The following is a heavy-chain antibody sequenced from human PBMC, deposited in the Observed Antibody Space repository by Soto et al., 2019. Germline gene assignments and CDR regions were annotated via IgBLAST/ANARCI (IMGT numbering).Heavy chain of an antibody. CDR2: IYWDDDK. J-gene: IGHJ4*02. D-gene: IGHD4-17*01. Sequence: QITLKESGPPLVRPAQTLTLTCAFSGFSLTTTHMGVAWIRHPPGKALEWLALIYWDDDKRYSPSLKNRLAISKDTSRNRVVLTITNMNPEDTGTYFCAHAGDYALVSVDHWGPGTLVTVSS. CDR3: AHAGDYALVSVDH. V-gene: IGHV2-5*02. CDR1: GFSLTTTHMG.